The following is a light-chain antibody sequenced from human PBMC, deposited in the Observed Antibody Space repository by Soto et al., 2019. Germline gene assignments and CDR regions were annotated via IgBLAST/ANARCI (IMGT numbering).Light chain of an antibody. CDR1: KLGDKF. J-gene: IGLJ3*02. Sequence: SYELTQPTSMSVSPGQTGSITCSGDKLGDKFAFWYQQKPRQSPVLVIYQDTKRPSGIPERFSGSNSGNTATLTISGTQAMDEADYYCQAWDSSTAVFGGGTKLTVL. CDR3: QAWDSSTAV. CDR2: QDT. V-gene: IGLV3-1*01.